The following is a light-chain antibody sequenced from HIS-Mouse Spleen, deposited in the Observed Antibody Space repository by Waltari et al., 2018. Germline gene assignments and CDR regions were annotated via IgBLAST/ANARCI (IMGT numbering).Light chain of an antibody. CDR2: GAS. Sequence: DIVLTQSPGTLSLSPGDRATLSCRASQRVSSSYLAWYQQNPGQATRLLIYGASSRATGIPDRFSGSGSGTDFTLTISRLEPEDFAVYYCQQYGSSPLTFGGGTKVEIK. J-gene: IGKJ4*01. CDR1: QRVSSSY. V-gene: IGKV3-20*01. CDR3: QQYGSSPLT.